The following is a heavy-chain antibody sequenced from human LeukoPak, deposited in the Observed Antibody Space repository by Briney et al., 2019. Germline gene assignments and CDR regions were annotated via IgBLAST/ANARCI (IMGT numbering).Heavy chain of an antibody. CDR1: GFTFSSYA. CDR3: ARGAREYDW. V-gene: IGHV3-23*01. CDR2: ISGSGGST. D-gene: IGHD2/OR15-2a*01. Sequence: PGGSLRLSCAASGFTFSSYAMSWVRQAPGKGLEWVSAISGSGGSTYYADSVKGRFTISRDNAKNSVYLQMNSLRAEDTAVYFCARGAREYDWWGQGTLVTVSS. J-gene: IGHJ4*02.